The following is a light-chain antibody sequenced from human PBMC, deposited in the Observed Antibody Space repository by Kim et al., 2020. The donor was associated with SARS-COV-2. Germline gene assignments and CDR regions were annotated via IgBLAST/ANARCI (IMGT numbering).Light chain of an antibody. Sequence: PGQSITISCTGTSSDVGSYNHVSWYQQHPGKAPKLMIYEGSKRPSGVSNRFSGSKSGNTASLTISGLQAEDEADYYCCSYAGSNWVFGGGTQLTVL. V-gene: IGLV2-23*01. CDR2: EGS. CDR3: CSYAGSNWV. J-gene: IGLJ3*02. CDR1: SSDVGSYNH.